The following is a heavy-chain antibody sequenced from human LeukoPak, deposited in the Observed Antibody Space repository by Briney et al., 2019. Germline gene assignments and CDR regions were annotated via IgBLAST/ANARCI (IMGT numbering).Heavy chain of an antibody. Sequence: ASVKVSCKTSGYTFITYHIHWVRPAPGQGLEWMGMIKSNVGTTHYAQKFQGRLTVTSDTSTSTVYMELSSLTSEDTAVYYCTRESDSTFYFDFWGQGTLVTVPS. D-gene: IGHD2-2*01. V-gene: IGHV1-46*01. J-gene: IGHJ4*02. CDR2: IKSNVGTT. CDR1: GYTFITYH. CDR3: TRESDSTFYFDF.